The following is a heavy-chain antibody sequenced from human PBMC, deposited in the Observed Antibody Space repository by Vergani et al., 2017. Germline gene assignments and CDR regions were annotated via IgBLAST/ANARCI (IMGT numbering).Heavy chain of an antibody. Sequence: EVQLLESGGGLVQPGGSLRLSCAASGFTFSSYAMSWVRQAPGKGLEWVSAISGSGGSTYYADSVKGRFTSSRDNSKNTLYLQMNSLRAEDTAVYYCAKAGGDYSGNQVGYYWGQGTLVTVSS. CDR3: AKAGGDYSGNQVGYY. V-gene: IGHV3-23*01. CDR2: ISGSGGST. CDR1: GFTFSSYA. D-gene: IGHD1-26*01. J-gene: IGHJ4*02.